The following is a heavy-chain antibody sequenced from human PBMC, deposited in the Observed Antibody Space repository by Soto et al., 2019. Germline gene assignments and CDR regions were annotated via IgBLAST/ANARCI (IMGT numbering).Heavy chain of an antibody. J-gene: IGHJ4*02. CDR1: GGSISSYY. CDR2: IYYSGST. D-gene: IGHD6-13*01. V-gene: IGHV4-59*01. Sequence: SETLSLTCTVSGGSISSYYWSWIRQPPGKGLEWIGYIYYSGSTNYNPSLKSRVTISVDTSKNQFSLKLSSVTAADTAVYYCAREGSSFFDYWGQGTLVTVSS. CDR3: AREGSSFFDY.